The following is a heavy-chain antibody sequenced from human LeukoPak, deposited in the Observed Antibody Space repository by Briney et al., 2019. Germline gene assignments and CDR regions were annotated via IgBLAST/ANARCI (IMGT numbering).Heavy chain of an antibody. Sequence: GESLKISCKGSGYSFTSYWIGWVRQMPGKGLEWMGIIYPGDSVTRYSPSFQGQVTISADKSISTAYLQWSSLKASDTAMYYCARHGSGSYDYYYYGMDVWGQGTTVTVSS. CDR2: IYPGDSVT. V-gene: IGHV5-51*01. J-gene: IGHJ6*02. D-gene: IGHD1-26*01. CDR1: GYSFTSYW. CDR3: ARHGSGSYDYYYYGMDV.